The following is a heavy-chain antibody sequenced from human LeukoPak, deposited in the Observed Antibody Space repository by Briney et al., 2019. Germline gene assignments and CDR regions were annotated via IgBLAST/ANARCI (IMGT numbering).Heavy chain of an antibody. CDR1: GYTFTGYY. J-gene: IGHJ4*02. D-gene: IGHD6-13*01. CDR2: INPSGGST. Sequence: ASVKVSCKASGYTFTGYYMHWVRQAPGQGLEWMGIINPSGGSTSYAQKFQGRVTMTRDTSTSTVYMELSSLRSEDTAVYYCARIAAADHFDYWGQGTLVTVSS. CDR3: ARIAAADHFDY. V-gene: IGHV1-46*01.